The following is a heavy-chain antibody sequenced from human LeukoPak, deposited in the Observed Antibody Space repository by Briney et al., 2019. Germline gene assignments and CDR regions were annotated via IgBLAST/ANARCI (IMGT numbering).Heavy chain of an antibody. Sequence: ASVKVSCKASGGTFRSYAISWVRQAPGQGLEWMGRIIPILGIANYAQKFQGRVTITADKSTSTAYMELSSLRSEDTAVYYCARDRGYSSSWYEPRYYYYGMDVWGQGTTVTVSS. D-gene: IGHD6-13*01. V-gene: IGHV1-69*04. J-gene: IGHJ6*02. CDR1: GGTFRSYA. CDR3: ARDRGYSSSWYEPRYYYYGMDV. CDR2: IIPILGIA.